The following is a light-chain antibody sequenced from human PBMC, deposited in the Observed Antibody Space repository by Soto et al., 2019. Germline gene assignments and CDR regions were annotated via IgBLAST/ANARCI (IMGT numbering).Light chain of an antibody. CDR1: QSISNW. CDR3: QQYDTFLT. Sequence: DIQMTQSPSTLSASVGDRVTITCRASQSISNWLAWYQQKPGKATKLLIYKASSLESGVPSRFSGSGSGTEFTLTISSLQPDDFATYYCQQYDTFLTFGGGTKVEIK. CDR2: KAS. V-gene: IGKV1-5*03. J-gene: IGKJ4*01.